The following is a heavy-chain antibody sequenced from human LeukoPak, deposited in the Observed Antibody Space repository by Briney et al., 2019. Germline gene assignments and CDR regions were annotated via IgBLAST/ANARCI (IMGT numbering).Heavy chain of an antibody. CDR1: GFTFSSYG. CDR2: IWYEGSNK. D-gene: IGHD3-10*01. Sequence: PGRSLRLSCAASGFTFSSYGMHWVRQAPGKGLEWVAVIWYEGSNKYYADSVKGRFTISRDNSKNTLYLQMNSLRAEDTAVYYCAREPDRDYYGSGSHPDYWGQGTLVTVSS. V-gene: IGHV3-33*01. CDR3: AREPDRDYYGSGSHPDY. J-gene: IGHJ4*02.